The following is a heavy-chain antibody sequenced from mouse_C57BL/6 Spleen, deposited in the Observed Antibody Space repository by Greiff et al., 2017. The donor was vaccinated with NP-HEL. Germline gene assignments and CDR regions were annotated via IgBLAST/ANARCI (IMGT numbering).Heavy chain of an antibody. V-gene: IGHV1-15*01. CDR3: TGYTNYWYFDV. D-gene: IGHD2-5*01. CDR2: IDPETGGT. Sequence: QVQLQQSGAELVRPGASVTLSCKASGYTFTDYEMHWVKQTPVHGLEWIGAIDPETGGTAYNQKFKGKAILTADKSSSTAYMELRSLTSADSAVYYYTGYTNYWYFDVWGTGTPVTVSS. J-gene: IGHJ1*03. CDR1: GYTFTDYE.